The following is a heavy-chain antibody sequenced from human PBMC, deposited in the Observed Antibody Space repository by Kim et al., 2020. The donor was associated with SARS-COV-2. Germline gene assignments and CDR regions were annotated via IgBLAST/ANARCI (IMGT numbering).Heavy chain of an antibody. V-gene: IGHV4-39*01. CDR3: ARQSLQGQGYSSLLAAPYFDY. J-gene: IGHJ4*02. Sequence: SETLSLTCTVSGGSISSSIYYWGWIRQPPGKGLEWIGSIYYSGSTYYNPSLKSRVTISVDTSKNQFSLKLSSVTAADTAVYYCARQSLQGQGYSSLLAAPYFDYWGQGTLVTVSS. D-gene: IGHD6-13*01. CDR1: GGSISSSIYY. CDR2: IYYSGST.